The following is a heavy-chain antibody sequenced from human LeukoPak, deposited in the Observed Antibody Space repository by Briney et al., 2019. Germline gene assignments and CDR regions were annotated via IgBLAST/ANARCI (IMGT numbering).Heavy chain of an antibody. J-gene: IGHJ4*02. CDR1: GFAFSIYS. CDR3: ARCSGSSTYHSDDY. D-gene: IGHD2-15*01. V-gene: IGHV3-21*01. CDR2: ISSKSRCI. Sequence: PGGSLRLSCVVSGFAFSIYSINWVRQAPGEGLEWVSSISSKSRCIYYADSVKGRFTISRDNAKNSLSLQMNSLRAEDTAVYYCARCSGSSTYHSDDYWGQGTLVTVSS.